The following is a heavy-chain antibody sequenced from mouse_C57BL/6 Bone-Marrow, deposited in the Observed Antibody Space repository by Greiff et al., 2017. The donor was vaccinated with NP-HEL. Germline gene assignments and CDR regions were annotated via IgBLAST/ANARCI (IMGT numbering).Heavy chain of an antibody. J-gene: IGHJ2*01. CDR2: INPYNGGT. V-gene: IGHV1-19*01. CDR3: AREDYGGSYFDY. Sequence: VHVKQSGPVLVKPGASAKMSCKASGYTFTDYYMNWVKQSHGKSLEWIGVINPYNGGTSYNQKFKGKATLTVDKSSSTAYMELNSLTSEDSAVYYCAREDYGGSYFDYWGQGTTLTVSS. D-gene: IGHD1-1*02. CDR1: GYTFTDYY.